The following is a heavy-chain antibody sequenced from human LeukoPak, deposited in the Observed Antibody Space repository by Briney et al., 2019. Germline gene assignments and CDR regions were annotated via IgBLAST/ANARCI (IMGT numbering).Heavy chain of an antibody. CDR1: GFTFSSYA. CDR2: ISGSGGST. J-gene: IGHJ4*02. D-gene: IGHD3-22*01. Sequence: GGPLRLSCAASGFTFSSYAMSWVRRAPGKGLEWVSAISGSGGSTYYADSVKGRFTISRDNSKNTLYLQMNSLRAEDTAVYYCAKDMTMIVVVTLFDYWGQGTLVTVSS. V-gene: IGHV3-23*01. CDR3: AKDMTMIVVVTLFDY.